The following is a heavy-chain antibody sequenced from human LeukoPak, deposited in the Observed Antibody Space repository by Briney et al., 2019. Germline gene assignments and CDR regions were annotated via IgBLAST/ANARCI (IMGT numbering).Heavy chain of an antibody. J-gene: IGHJ4*02. CDR3: AKDRSSGWYYYFDY. Sequence: GGSLRLSCAASGCTFTSYTMSWVRQAPGKGLEWVSAISGSGGSTYYADSVKGRFTISRDHYKNTLHLQMNIQTADDSAVYYCAKDRSSGWYYYFDYWGQGTLVTVSS. D-gene: IGHD6-19*01. CDR2: ISGSGGST. CDR1: GCTFTSYT. V-gene: IGHV3-23*01.